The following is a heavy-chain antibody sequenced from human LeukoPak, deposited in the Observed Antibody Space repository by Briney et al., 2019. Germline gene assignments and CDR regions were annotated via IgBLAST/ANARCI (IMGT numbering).Heavy chain of an antibody. CDR2: MIPNSGNT. J-gene: IGHJ4*02. CDR3: ARGMSSGYVSVAHLFDY. CDR1: GYTFTSYD. D-gene: IGHD5-12*01. Sequence: ASVKVSCKASGYTFTSYDINWVRQATGQGLEWMGWMIPNSGNTGYAQKFQGRVTMTRNTSISTAYMELSSLRSEDTAVYYCARGMSSGYVSVAHLFDYWGQGTLVTVSS. V-gene: IGHV1-8*01.